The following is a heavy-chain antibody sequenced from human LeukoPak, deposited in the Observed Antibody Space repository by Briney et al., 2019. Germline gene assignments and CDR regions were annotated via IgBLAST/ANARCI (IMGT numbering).Heavy chain of an antibody. Sequence: SQTLSHTCVLSRDTLSRNSAAWKWTRQSPSGGLECLALTYYRFKWYNDYAVSVKSRITINPNTSKNQSSLQLNSVTPEDTAVYYCARVLQERITMVRGVIRPFDIWGQGTMVTVSS. CDR2: TYYRFKWYN. CDR1: RDTLSRNSAA. V-gene: IGHV6-1*01. D-gene: IGHD3-10*01. CDR3: ARVLQERITMVRGVIRPFDI. J-gene: IGHJ3*02.